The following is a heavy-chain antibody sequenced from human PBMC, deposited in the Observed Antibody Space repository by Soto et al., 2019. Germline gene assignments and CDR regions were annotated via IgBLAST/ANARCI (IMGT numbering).Heavy chain of an antibody. CDR1: GFTFSSYG. CDR3: AKEHYDSSGYEIYFDY. CDR2: ISYDGSNK. V-gene: IGHV3-30*18. Sequence: GGSLRLSCAASGFTFSSYGMHWVRQAPGKGLEWVAVISYDGSNKYYADSVKGRFTISRDNSKNTLYLQMNSLRAEDTAVYYCAKEHYDSSGYEIYFDYWGQGTLVTVSS. J-gene: IGHJ4*02. D-gene: IGHD3-22*01.